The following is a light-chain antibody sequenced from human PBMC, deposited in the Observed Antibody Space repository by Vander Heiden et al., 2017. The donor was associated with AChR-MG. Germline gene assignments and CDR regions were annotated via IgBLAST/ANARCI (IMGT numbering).Light chain of an antibody. V-gene: IGKV1-9*01. Sequence: IQLTQSPSPLPSSVGERVTITCRASQDIRSALAWYQQSPGKAPRVLIHTASTLQSGVPSRFSGSGSGTEFTLTISSLQPEDFATYYCQQVKSYPITFGQGTRLEIK. CDR3: QQVKSYPIT. J-gene: IGKJ5*01. CDR1: QDIRSA. CDR2: TAS.